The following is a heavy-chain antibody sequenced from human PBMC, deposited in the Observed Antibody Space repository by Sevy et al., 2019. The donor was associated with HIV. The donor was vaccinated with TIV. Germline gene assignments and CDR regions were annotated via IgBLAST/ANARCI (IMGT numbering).Heavy chain of an antibody. CDR2: FDYSGST. CDR3: ARLRSSWQYYLDY. J-gene: IGHJ4*02. D-gene: IGHD6-13*01. Sequence: SETLSLTCTVSGGSISSSSYYWGWIRQPPGKGLEWIGSFDYSGSTYYNPSLKSRVTISVDTSKNQFSLKLSSVTAADTAVYYCARLRSSWQYYLDYWGQGTLVTVSS. V-gene: IGHV4-39*01. CDR1: GGSISSSSYY.